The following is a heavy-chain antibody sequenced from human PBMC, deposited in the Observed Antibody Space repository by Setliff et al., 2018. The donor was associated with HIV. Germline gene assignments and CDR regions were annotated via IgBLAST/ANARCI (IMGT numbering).Heavy chain of an antibody. D-gene: IGHD3-22*01. CDR1: GGSINTGGYY. V-gene: IGHV4-31*03. CDR2: IYYSGST. Sequence: PSETLSLTCNVSGGSINTGGYYWSWIRQHPGKGLEWIGYIYYSGSTYYNPSLKSRATISVNTSKTQLSLNLTSVTAADTAIYYCAGVIQSSSFPFECWGQGALVTVSS. CDR3: AGVIQSSSFPFEC. J-gene: IGHJ4*02.